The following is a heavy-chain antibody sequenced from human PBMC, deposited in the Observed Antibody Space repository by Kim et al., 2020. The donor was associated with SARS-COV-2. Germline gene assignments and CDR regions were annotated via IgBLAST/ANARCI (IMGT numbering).Heavy chain of an antibody. CDR2: GTT. J-gene: IGHJ5*02. V-gene: IGHV4-31*02. Sequence: GTTHSNPSLKGRVTISVDTAKNQFSLKLGSVTAADTAVYYCAREWQGWFDPWGQGTLVTVSS. CDR3: AREWQGWFDP.